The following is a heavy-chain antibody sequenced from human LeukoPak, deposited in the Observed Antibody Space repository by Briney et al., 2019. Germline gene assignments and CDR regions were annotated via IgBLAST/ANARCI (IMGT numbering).Heavy chain of an antibody. CDR1: GYTFTGYY. CDR2: INPNSGGT. J-gene: IGHJ6*02. D-gene: IGHD2-15*01. CDR3: ARDYVGVVAATRYYYGMDV. Sequence: ASVKVSCKASGYTFTGYYMHWVRQAPGQGLEWMGWINPNSGGTNYAQKFQGRVTMTRDTSISTAYMELSRLRSGDTAVYYCARDYVGVVAATRYYYGMDVWGQGTTVTVSS. V-gene: IGHV1-2*02.